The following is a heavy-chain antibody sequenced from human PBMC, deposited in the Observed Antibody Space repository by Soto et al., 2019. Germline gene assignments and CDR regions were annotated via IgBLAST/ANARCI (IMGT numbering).Heavy chain of an antibody. D-gene: IGHD3-10*01. V-gene: IGHV4-39*01. J-gene: IGHJ6*02. Sequence: PSETLSLTCTVSGGSISSSSYYWGWIRQPPGKGLEWIGSIYYSGSTYYNPSLKSRVTISVDTSKNQFSLKLSSVTAADTAVYYCALLETSFTGDYYYGMDVWGQGPTVTVSS. CDR1: GGSISSSSYY. CDR3: ALLETSFTGDYYYGMDV. CDR2: IYYSGST.